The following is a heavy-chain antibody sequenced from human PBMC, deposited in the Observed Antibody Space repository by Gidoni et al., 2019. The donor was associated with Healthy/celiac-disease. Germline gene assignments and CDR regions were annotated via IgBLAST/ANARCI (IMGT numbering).Heavy chain of an antibody. CDR1: GGSISSSSYY. D-gene: IGHD1-1*01. V-gene: IGHV4-39*01. CDR2: IYYSGST. CDR3: ARGDLEYYYGMDV. Sequence: QLQLQESGPGLVKPSETLSLPCTVSGGSISSSSYYWGWIRQPPGKGLEWIGSIYYSGSTYYNPSLKSRVTISVDTSKNQFSLKLSSVTAADTAVYYCARGDLEYYYGMDVWGQGTTVTVSS. J-gene: IGHJ6*02.